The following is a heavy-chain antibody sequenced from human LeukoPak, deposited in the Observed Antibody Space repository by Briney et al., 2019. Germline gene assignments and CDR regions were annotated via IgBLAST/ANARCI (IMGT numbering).Heavy chain of an antibody. J-gene: IGHJ4*02. V-gene: IGHV1-24*01. Sequence: ASVKVSCKVSGYTLTELSMHWVRQAPGKGLEWMGGFDPEDGETIYAQKFQGRVTMTEDTSTDTAYMELSSLRSEDTAVYYCATDFGYSSGWYWAYWGQGTLVTVSS. D-gene: IGHD6-19*01. CDR1: GYTLTELS. CDR3: ATDFGYSSGWYWAY. CDR2: FDPEDGET.